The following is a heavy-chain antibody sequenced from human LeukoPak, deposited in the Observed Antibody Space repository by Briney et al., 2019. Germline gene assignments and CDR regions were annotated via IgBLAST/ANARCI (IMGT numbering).Heavy chain of an antibody. CDR1: GYSFTDYY. J-gene: IGHJ4*02. CDR3: AKVRDRLSSFYPAA. D-gene: IGHD6-13*01. V-gene: IGHV1-2*02. CDR2: INPHSGGR. Sequence: ASVKVSCKASGYSFTDYYIHWVRQAPGQGLEWMGWINPHSGGRNLAQKFQGRFTMTRDTSIPTSYLELSGLKSEDTAMYYCAKVRDRLSSFYPAAWGQGTLVTVSS.